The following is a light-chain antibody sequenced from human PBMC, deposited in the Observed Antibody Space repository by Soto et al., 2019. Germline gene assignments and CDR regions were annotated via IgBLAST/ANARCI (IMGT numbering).Light chain of an antibody. Sequence: QSVLTQAASVSGSPGQSIAISCTGTSSYVGAYDFVSWYQQHPDKAPKLLIYEVSNRPSGVSDRFSGSKSVNTATLTISGLQAEDEADYYCSSHTTSNTRVFGTGTKVTVL. J-gene: IGLJ1*01. CDR1: SSYVGAYDF. CDR3: SSHTTSNTRV. CDR2: EVS. V-gene: IGLV2-14*03.